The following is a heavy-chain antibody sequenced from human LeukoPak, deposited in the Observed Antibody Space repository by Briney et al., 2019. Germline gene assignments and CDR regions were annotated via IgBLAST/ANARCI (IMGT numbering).Heavy chain of an antibody. J-gene: IGHJ4*02. D-gene: IGHD3-3*01. CDR2: IDNDGTNT. Sequence: PGGSLRLSCAASGFIFMNYAMNWVRQAPGKGLEWVSDIDNDGTNTYYTDSVKGRFTISRDNSKNTLYLQMNSLRAEDTALYYCAKSGARWSYFDYWGQGTLVTVSS. V-gene: IGHV3-23*03. CDR3: AKSGARWSYFDY. CDR1: GFIFMNYA.